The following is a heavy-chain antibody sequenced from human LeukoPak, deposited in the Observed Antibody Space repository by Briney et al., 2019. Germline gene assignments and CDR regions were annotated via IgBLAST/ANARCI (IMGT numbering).Heavy chain of an antibody. J-gene: IGHJ3*02. Sequence: SMNWVRQAPGKGLEWVSSISSSSSYIYYADSVKGRFTISRDNAKNSLYLQMNSLRAEDTAVYYCARDHLGDGAFDIWGQGTMVTVSS. CDR1: S. CDR3: ARDHLGDGAFDI. V-gene: IGHV3-21*01. D-gene: IGHD2-21*02. CDR2: ISSSSSYI.